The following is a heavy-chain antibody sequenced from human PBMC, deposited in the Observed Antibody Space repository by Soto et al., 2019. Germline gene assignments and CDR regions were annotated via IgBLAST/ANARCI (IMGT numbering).Heavy chain of an antibody. D-gene: IGHD3-10*01. CDR1: GFTFSVYA. CDR2: ISGSGDST. CDR3: AKALYGGFTY. Sequence: EVRLLESGGGLVQPGGSLRLSCAASGFTFSVYAMCWVRQAPGKGLEWVSGISGSGDSTHYADSVKGRFTVSRDNSKSMLYLQTNSLRAEDTAISYCAKALYGGFTYWGQGTLVTVSS. V-gene: IGHV3-23*01. J-gene: IGHJ4*02.